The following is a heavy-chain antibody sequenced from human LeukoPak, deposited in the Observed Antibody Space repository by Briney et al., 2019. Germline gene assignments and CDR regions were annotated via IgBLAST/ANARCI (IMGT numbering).Heavy chain of an antibody. CDR3: ARGRQQLVPFDY. CDR1: GGSISSYY. J-gene: IGHJ4*02. V-gene: IGHV4-59*01. CDR2: IYYSGST. Sequence: SETLSLTCTVSGGSISSYYWSWIRQPPGQGLEWIGYIYYSGSTNYNPSLKSRVTISVDTSKNQFSLKLSSVTAADTAVYYCARGRQQLVPFDYWGQGTLVTVSS. D-gene: IGHD6-13*01.